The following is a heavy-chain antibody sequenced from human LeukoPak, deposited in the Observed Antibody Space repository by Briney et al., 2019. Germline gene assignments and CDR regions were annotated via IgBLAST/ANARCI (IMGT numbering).Heavy chain of an antibody. CDR2: INHSGST. D-gene: IGHD2-2*01. J-gene: IGHJ4*02. V-gene: IGHV4-34*01. Sequence: SETLSLTCAVYGGSFSGYYWSWIRQPPGKGLEWIGGINHSGSTNYNPSLKSRVTISVDTSKNQFSLKLSSVTAADTAVYYCAREGDFVEVPPPTNRPFDYWGQGTLVTVSS. CDR1: GGSFSGYY. CDR3: AREGDFVEVPPPTNRPFDY.